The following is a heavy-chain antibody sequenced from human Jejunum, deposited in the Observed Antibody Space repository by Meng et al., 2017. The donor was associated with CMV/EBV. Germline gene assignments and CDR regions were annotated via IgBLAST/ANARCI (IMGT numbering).Heavy chain of an antibody. CDR1: GFSLSTSGVG. Sequence: SGFSLSTSGVGVGWIRQPPGKAMEWLALIYWNDDKRYRTSLKSRLTITKDTSKNQVVLTMTNMDPVDTATYYCAHRLRAAAGQNWFDPWGQGTLVTVSS. CDR3: AHRLRAAAGQNWFDP. CDR2: IYWNDDK. J-gene: IGHJ5*02. V-gene: IGHV2-5*01. D-gene: IGHD6-13*01.